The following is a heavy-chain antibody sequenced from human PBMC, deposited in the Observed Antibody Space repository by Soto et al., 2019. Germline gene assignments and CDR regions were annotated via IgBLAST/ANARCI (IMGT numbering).Heavy chain of an antibody. Sequence: GGSLRLSCAASGFTVNHAWMSWVHQAPGKGLEWVGRIKSKTDGGTIDYAAPVKGRFTISRDDSKNTLYLQMNSLKTEDTAVYYCTTDPSGGITAREVPDYWGQGTLVTVSS. V-gene: IGHV3-15*01. CDR3: TTDPSGGITAREVPDY. CDR2: IKSKTDGGTI. J-gene: IGHJ4*02. D-gene: IGHD6-6*01. CDR1: GFTVNHAW.